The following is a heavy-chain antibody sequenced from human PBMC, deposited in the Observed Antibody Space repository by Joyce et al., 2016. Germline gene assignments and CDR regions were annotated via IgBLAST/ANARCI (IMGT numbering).Heavy chain of an antibody. Sequence: QVQLVESGGGVVQPGRSLRLSCAASGFTVRAYGMHWVRQPPGKGLGWVAVASYDGTKKYYADSVKGRFNISRDNAKNTLYLQMNSLRDEDTAVYHCAKDHHEYNRGFYWFFDLWGRGTLVTVSS. V-gene: IGHV3-30*18. CDR1: GFTVRAYG. D-gene: IGHD1-1*01. J-gene: IGHJ2*01. CDR3: AKDHHEYNRGFYWFFDL. CDR2: ASYDGTKK.